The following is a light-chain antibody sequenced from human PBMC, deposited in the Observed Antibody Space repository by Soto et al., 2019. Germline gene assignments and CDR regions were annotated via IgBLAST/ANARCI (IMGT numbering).Light chain of an antibody. CDR3: QQYDNLPLG. J-gene: IGKJ3*01. Sequence: DIQMTQSPSSLSASVGDRVTITCQASQDISNYLNWYQQKPGKAPKLLIYDASNLETGVPSRFSGSGSGTDFTFTISSLQPEDIATYYYQQYDNLPLGFGPGTKVDIK. CDR2: DAS. CDR1: QDISNY. V-gene: IGKV1-33*01.